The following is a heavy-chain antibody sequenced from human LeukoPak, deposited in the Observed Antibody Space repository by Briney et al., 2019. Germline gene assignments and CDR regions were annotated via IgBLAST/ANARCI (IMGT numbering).Heavy chain of an antibody. V-gene: IGHV1-24*01. CDR2: FDPEDGET. CDR3: ATELSSPLPNYYYYYGMDV. D-gene: IGHD6-13*01. Sequence: ASVKVSCKVSGYTLTELSMHWVRQAHGQGLEWMGGFDPEDGETIYAQRFQGRVTMTEDTSTDTAYMELSSLRSEDTAVYYCATELSSPLPNYYYYYGMDVWGQGTTVTVSS. J-gene: IGHJ6*02. CDR1: GYTLTELS.